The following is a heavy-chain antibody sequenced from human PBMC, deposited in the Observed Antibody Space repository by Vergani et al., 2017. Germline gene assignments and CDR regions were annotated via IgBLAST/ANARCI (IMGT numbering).Heavy chain of an antibody. CDR2: IYYSGST. Sequence: QVQLQESGPGLVKPSQTLSLTCTVSGGSISNGGYYWSWIRQHPGKGLEWIGYIYYSGSTYYNPSLKSRVIISIETSKNQFSLKLSSVTAADTAVYYCARSQVWLYAFDIWGQGTMVTVSS. J-gene: IGHJ3*02. CDR1: GGSISNGGYY. D-gene: IGHD6-19*01. CDR3: ARSQVWLYAFDI. V-gene: IGHV4-31*03.